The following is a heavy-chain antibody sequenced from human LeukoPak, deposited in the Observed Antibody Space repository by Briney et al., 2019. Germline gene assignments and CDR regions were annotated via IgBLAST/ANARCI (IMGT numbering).Heavy chain of an antibody. D-gene: IGHD3-3*01. CDR3: AGVPTLRFLFSMDV. CDR1: GGSFSGYY. Sequence: SETLSLTCAVYGGSFSGYYWSWIRQPPGKGLEWIGEINHSGSTNYNPSLKSRVTISVDTSKNQFSLKLSSVTAADTAVYYCAGVPTLRFLFSMDVWGKGTTVTVSS. J-gene: IGHJ6*04. CDR2: INHSGST. V-gene: IGHV4-34*01.